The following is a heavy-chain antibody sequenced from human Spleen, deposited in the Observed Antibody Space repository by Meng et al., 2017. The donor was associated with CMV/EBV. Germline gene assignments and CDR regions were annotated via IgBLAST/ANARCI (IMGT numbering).Heavy chain of an antibody. V-gene: IGHV4-59*12. CDR3: VRDHDYSRGYYYYGMDV. Sequence: SETLSLTCTVSGGSISSYYWSWIRQPPGKGLEWIGYIYYSGSTNYNPSLKSRVTISVDTSKNQFSLRLSSVTAADTAVYYCVRDHDYSRGYYYYGMDVWGQGTTVTVSS. D-gene: IGHD4-11*01. CDR2: IYYSGST. CDR1: GGSISSYY. J-gene: IGHJ6*02.